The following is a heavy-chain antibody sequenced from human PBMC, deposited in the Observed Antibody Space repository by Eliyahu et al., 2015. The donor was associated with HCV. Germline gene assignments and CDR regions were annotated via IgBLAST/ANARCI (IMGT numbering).Heavy chain of an antibody. CDR2: IIPIFGTA. CDR3: ARTPVTWFRESQGHYYGMDV. Sequence: QVQLVQSGAEVKKPGSSVKVSCKASXXTFSSXAIXWVRQAPGQGLEWMGGIIPIFGTANYAQKFQGXVTITADKSTSTAYMELSSLRSEDTAVYYCARTPVTWFRESQGHYYGMDVWGQGTTVTVSS. J-gene: IGHJ6*02. V-gene: IGHV1-69*06. CDR1: XXTFSSXA. D-gene: IGHD3-10*01.